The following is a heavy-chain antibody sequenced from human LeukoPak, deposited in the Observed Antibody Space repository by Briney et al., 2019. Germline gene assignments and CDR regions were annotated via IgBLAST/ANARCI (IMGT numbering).Heavy chain of an antibody. J-gene: IGHJ4*02. V-gene: IGHV3-53*01. D-gene: IGHD6-19*01. CDR3: ATAVPGSYSFDY. CDR1: GFIVSSNY. CDR2: IYSGGST. Sequence: GGSLRLSCAASGFIVSSNYMSWVHQAPGKGLEWVSVIYSGGSTYYADSVKGRFTISRDNSKNTLYLQMNSLRAEDTAVYYCATAVPGSYSFDYWGQGTLVTVSS.